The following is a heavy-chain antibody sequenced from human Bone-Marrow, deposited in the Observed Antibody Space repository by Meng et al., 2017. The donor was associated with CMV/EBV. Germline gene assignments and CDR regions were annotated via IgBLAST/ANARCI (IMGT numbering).Heavy chain of an antibody. CDR1: GFTFDDYG. CDR2: INWNGGST. Sequence: GESLKISCAASGFTFDDYGMSWVRQAPGKGLEWVAGINWNGGSTGYADSAKGRFTISRDNGKNSLYLQMNSLRGEDTALYYCARDDRTGRPSGGRFYYDGMDVWGQGTTVTVSS. V-gene: IGHV3-20*04. D-gene: IGHD3-10*01. J-gene: IGHJ6*02. CDR3: ARDDRTGRPSGGRFYYDGMDV.